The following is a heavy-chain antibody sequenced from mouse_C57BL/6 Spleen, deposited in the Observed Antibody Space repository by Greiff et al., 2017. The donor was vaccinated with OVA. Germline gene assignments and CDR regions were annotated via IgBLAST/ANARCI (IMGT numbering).Heavy chain of an antibody. CDR2: INPGSGGT. Sequence: VQLKQSGAELVRPGTSVKVSCKASGYAFTNYLIEWVKQRPGQGLEWIGVINPGSGGTNYNEKFKGKATLTADKSSSTAYMQLSSLTSEDSAVYFCARGDYSNYVAMDYWGQGTSVTVSS. V-gene: IGHV1-54*01. D-gene: IGHD2-5*01. CDR3: ARGDYSNYVAMDY. CDR1: GYAFTNYL. J-gene: IGHJ4*01.